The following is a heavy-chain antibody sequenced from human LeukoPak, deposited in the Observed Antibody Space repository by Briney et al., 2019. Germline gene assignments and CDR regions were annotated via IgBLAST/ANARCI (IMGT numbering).Heavy chain of an antibody. CDR1: GFTVSSNY. J-gene: IGHJ2*01. CDR2: INSGGST. Sequence: PGGSLRLSCAASGFTVSSNYMSWVRQAPGKGLEWVSVINSGGSTYYADSVKGRFIISRDNSKNTLYLQMNSLRAEDTAVYYCARDYDSGGYYYRSWYFDLWGRGTLVTVSS. CDR3: ARDYDSGGYYYRSWYFDL. D-gene: IGHD3-22*01. V-gene: IGHV3-53*01.